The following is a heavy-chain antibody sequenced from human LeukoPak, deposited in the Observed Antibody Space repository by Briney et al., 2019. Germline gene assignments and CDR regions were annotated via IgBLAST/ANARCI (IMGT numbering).Heavy chain of an antibody. Sequence: RGSLRLSCAASGFSLSSYGMHWVRQAPGKGLEWVAFIRYDGSNKYYADSVKGRFTISRDNSKNTLYLQMNSLRAGDTAVYYCAKPHFDDWGQGTLVTVSS. V-gene: IGHV3-30*02. CDR2: IRYDGSNK. CDR3: AKPHFDD. CDR1: GFSLSSYG. J-gene: IGHJ4*02.